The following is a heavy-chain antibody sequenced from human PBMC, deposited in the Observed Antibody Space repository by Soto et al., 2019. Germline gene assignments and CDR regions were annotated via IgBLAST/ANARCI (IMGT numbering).Heavy chain of an antibody. CDR1: GFTVSSSY. CDR3: ARDGSSRPTEY. V-gene: IGHV3-66*01. Sequence: GGSLRLSCAASGFTVSSSYMSWVRQAPGKGLEWVSVIYSGGSGSTYYADSVKGRFTISRDISKNTVYLQMNSLRAEDTAVYYCARDGSSRPTEYWGQGTLVTVSS. D-gene: IGHD3-10*01. CDR2: IYSGGSGST. J-gene: IGHJ4*02.